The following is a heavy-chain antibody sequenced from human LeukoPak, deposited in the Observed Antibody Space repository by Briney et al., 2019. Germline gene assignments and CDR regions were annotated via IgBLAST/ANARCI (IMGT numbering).Heavy chain of an antibody. D-gene: IGHD3-22*01. CDR1: GGSVSSGSYY. Sequence: SETLSLTCTVSGGSVSSGSYYWSWIRQPPGKGLEWIGYIYYSGSTNYNPSLKSRVTISVDMSKNQFSLKLSSVTAADTAVYYCASHIPNYYDSSGYFDYWGQGTLVTVSS. CDR3: ASHIPNYYDSSGYFDY. J-gene: IGHJ4*02. V-gene: IGHV4-61*01. CDR2: IYYSGST.